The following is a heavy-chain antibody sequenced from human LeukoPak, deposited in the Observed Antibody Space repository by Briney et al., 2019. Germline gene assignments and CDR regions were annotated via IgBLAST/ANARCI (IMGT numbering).Heavy chain of an antibody. D-gene: IGHD5-18*01. J-gene: IGHJ4*02. Sequence: PSETLSLTCAVYGVSFSGYYWSWIRQPPGKGLEWIGEINHSGSTNYNPSLKSRVTISVDTSKNQFSLKLSSMTAADTAVYYCARVVDTAMVQDYWGQGALVTVSS. CDR2: INHSGST. V-gene: IGHV4-34*01. CDR3: ARVVDTAMVQDY. CDR1: GVSFSGYY.